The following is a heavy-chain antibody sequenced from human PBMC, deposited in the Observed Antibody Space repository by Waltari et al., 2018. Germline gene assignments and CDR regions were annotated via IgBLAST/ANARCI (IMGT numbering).Heavy chain of an antibody. V-gene: IGHV3-66*04. J-gene: IGHJ4*02. Sequence: EALLAESGGGSVQPGGSLRLSCPVSDFNVRDNYVSGVRQPPGQGLEWVSIIYSGGSTSYADSVRARFTISRDISKNTVFLQMNSLRAEDTAVYYCASHYCSRGTCHFDSWGQGTLVKVSS. CDR3: ASHYCSRGTCHFDS. CDR1: DFNVRDNY. D-gene: IGHD2-15*01. CDR2: IYSGGST.